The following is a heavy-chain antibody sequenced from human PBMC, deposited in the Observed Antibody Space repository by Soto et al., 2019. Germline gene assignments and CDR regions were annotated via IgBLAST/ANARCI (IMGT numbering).Heavy chain of an antibody. V-gene: IGHV3-30*18. J-gene: IGHJ3*01. CDR2: ISYDGSNK. Sequence: QVQLVESGGGVVQPGRSLRLSCAASGFTFSSYGMHWVRQAPGKGLEWVAVISYDGSNKYYADSVKGRFTISRDNSKNTLDLQMNSLRLGNTGGYNCAKKNAACHRRRPFDFCGPGTMVTVSS. CDR3: AKKNAACHRRRPFDF. CDR1: GFTFSSYG.